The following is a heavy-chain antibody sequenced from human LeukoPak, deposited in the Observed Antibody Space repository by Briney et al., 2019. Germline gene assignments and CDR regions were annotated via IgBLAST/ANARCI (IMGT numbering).Heavy chain of an antibody. D-gene: IGHD3-22*01. J-gene: IGHJ4*02. Sequence: PGGSLRLSCAASEFTCTSYWMHWVRQAPGKGLVWVSRINSDGSSTSYADSVKGRFTISRDNAKNTLYLQMNSLRAEDTAVYYCASLYDSSGYPFDYRGQGTLVTVSS. CDR1: EFTCTSYW. CDR3: ASLYDSSGYPFDY. CDR2: INSDGSST. V-gene: IGHV3-74*01.